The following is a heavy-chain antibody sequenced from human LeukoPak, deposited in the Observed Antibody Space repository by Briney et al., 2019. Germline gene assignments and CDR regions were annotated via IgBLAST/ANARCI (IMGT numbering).Heavy chain of an antibody. D-gene: IGHD3-22*01. CDR1: GFTFSSYG. Sequence: GGSLRLSCAASGFTFSSYGMSWVRQAPGKGLEWVSAISGSGGTTYYADSVKGRFTISRDNSKNTLYLQMNSLRAEDTAVYYCAKDTYDSSGYYYWGLASYFDYWGQGTLVTVSS. CDR2: ISGSGGTT. V-gene: IGHV3-23*01. J-gene: IGHJ4*02. CDR3: AKDTYDSSGYYYWGLASYFDY.